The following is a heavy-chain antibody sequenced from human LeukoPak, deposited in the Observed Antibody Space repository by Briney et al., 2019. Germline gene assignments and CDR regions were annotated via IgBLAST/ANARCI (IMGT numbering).Heavy chain of an antibody. J-gene: IGHJ3*02. CDR2: ISSSSSTI. Sequence: PGGSLRLSCAASGFTFSTYNMNWVSQAPGKGMEWVSYISSSSSTIYHADSVKGRFTISRDNAKNSLYLQMNSLRDEDTAVYYCARGGNIGYDYNAFDIWGQGAMVTVSS. CDR1: GFTFSTYN. V-gene: IGHV3-48*02. D-gene: IGHD3-22*01. CDR3: ARGGNIGYDYNAFDI.